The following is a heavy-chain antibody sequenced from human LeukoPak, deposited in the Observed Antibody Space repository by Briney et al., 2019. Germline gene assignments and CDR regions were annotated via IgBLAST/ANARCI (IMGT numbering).Heavy chain of an antibody. CDR3: ARVGPMVRGAIRRTDY. J-gene: IGHJ4*02. Sequence: GASVKVSCKASGYTFTSYGISWVRQAPGQGLESMGWISAYNGNTNYAQKLQGRVTMTTDTSTSTAYTELRSLRSDDTAVYYCARVGPMVRGAIRRTDYWGQGTLVTFSS. CDR2: ISAYNGNT. V-gene: IGHV1-18*01. CDR1: GYTFTSYG. D-gene: IGHD3-10*01.